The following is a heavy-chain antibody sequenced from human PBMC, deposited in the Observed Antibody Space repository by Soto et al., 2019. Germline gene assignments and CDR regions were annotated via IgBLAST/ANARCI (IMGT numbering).Heavy chain of an antibody. CDR3: AIYDGEPVPFDI. CDR2: INPISGST. J-gene: IGHJ3*02. CDR1: GYSLTSYY. D-gene: IGHD5-12*01. V-gene: IGHV1-46*03. Sequence: QVQLVQSGAEVKKPGASLKISCKASGYSLTSYYMHWVRQGTGQGLEWMGTINPISGSTTYAQKFQGRVAMTTDTSTGTVYMELSSLSSEDTAVYFCAIYDGEPVPFDIWCQGTRVIVSS.